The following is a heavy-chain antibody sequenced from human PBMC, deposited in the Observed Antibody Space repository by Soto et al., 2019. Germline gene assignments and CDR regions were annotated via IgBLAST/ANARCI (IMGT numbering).Heavy chain of an antibody. CDR1: GFTFDDYA. CDR2: ISWNSGSI. CDR3: AKLGGSSWYERNFQH. D-gene: IGHD6-13*01. Sequence: EVQLVESGGGLVQPGRSLRLSCAASGFTFDDYAMHWVRQAPGKGLEWVSGISWNSGSIGYADSVKGRFTISRDNAKNSLYLQMNSLRAEDTALYYCAKLGGSSWYERNFQHWGQGTLVTVSS. V-gene: IGHV3-9*01. J-gene: IGHJ1*01.